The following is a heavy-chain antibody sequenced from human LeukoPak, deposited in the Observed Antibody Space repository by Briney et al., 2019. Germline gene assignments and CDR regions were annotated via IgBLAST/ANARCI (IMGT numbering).Heavy chain of an antibody. J-gene: IGHJ4*02. CDR3: SISGYDYPYYFDY. D-gene: IGHD5-12*01. Sequence: PSETLSLTCAVYGGSFSGYYWSWIRQPPGKGLEWIGEINHSGSTNYNPSLKSRVTISVDTSKNQFSLKLSSVTAADTAVYYCSISGYDYPYYFDYWGQGTLVTVSS. CDR2: INHSGST. V-gene: IGHV4-34*01. CDR1: GGSFSGYY.